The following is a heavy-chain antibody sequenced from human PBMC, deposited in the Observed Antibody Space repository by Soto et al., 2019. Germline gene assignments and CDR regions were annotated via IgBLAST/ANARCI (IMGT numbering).Heavy chain of an antibody. CDR2: IYYSGST. CDR3: ARSHSVRYFDY. J-gene: IGHJ4*02. CDR1: GGSISSGGYY. V-gene: IGHV4-31*03. Sequence: SETLSLTCTVSGGSISSGGYYWSWIRQHPGKGLEWIGYIYYSGSTYYNPSLKSRVTISVDTSKNQFSLKLSSVTAADTAVYYCARSHSVRYFDYWGQGTLVTVSS. D-gene: IGHD3-10*01.